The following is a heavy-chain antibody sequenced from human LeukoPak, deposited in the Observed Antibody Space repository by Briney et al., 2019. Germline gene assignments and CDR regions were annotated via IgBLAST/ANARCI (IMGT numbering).Heavy chain of an antibody. V-gene: IGHV1-69*05. Sequence: SVKVSCKASAGTFSCYAISRVRQAPGQGLEWMGGIIPIFGTANYAQKFQGRVTITTDESTSTAYMELSSLRSEDTAVYYCARGPKGYSYGYEYYFDYWGQGTLVTVSS. CDR3: ARGPKGYSYGYEYYFDY. J-gene: IGHJ4*02. CDR1: AGTFSCYA. CDR2: IIPIFGTA. D-gene: IGHD5-18*01.